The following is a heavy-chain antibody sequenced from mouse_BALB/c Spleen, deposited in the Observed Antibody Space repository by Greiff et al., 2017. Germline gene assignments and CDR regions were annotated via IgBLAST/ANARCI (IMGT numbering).Heavy chain of an antibody. J-gene: IGHJ2*01. Sequence: EVHLVESGGGLVQPGGSRKLSCAASGFTFSSFGMHWVRQAPEKGLEWVAYISSGSSTIYYADTVKGRFTISRDNPKNTLFLQMTSLRSEDTAMYYCARGGGSGRLDYWGQGTTLTVSS. CDR3: ARGGGSGRLDY. CDR1: GFTFSSFG. D-gene: IGHD1-1*01. CDR2: ISSGSSTI. V-gene: IGHV5-17*02.